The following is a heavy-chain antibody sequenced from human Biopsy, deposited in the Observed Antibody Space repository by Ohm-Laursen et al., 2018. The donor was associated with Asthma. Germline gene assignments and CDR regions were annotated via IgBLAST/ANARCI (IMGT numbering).Heavy chain of an antibody. V-gene: IGHV3-23*01. D-gene: IGHD6-19*01. CDR2: ISGSGGST. CDR3: AKFRVAVAAVFHY. CDR1: GFTFSSYA. J-gene: IGHJ4*02. Sequence: SLRLSCAASGFTFSSYAMSWVRQAPRKGLEWVSAISGSGGSTYYADSVKGRFTISRDNSKNTLFLQMNSLRAEDTAVYYCAKFRVAVAAVFHYWGQGTLVTVSS.